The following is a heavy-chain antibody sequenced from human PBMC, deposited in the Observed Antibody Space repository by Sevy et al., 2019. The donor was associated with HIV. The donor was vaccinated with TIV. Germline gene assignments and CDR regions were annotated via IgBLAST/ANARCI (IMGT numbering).Heavy chain of an antibody. CDR1: GFTFSDYY. Sequence: GGSLRLSCAASGFTFSDYYMGWIRQAPGKGLEWVSYISSSGSTIYYADSVKGRFTISRDNAKNSLYLQMNSLRAEDTAVYYCARTHSSSWYGIFDYWGQGTLVTVSS. CDR3: ARTHSSSWYGIFDY. D-gene: IGHD6-13*01. J-gene: IGHJ4*02. V-gene: IGHV3-11*01. CDR2: ISSSGSTI.